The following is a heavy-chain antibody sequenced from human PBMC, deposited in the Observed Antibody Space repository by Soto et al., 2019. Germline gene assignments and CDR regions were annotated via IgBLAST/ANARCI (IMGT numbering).Heavy chain of an antibody. CDR2: IIPMLAVT. CDR3: SIGSWSAETFDI. J-gene: IGHJ3*02. D-gene: IGHD2-2*01. Sequence: QVHLVQSGAEVKKPGSSVKVSCKTAGGIFSTYTLIWVRQAPGQGLEWMGRIIPMLAVTNSAQRFQGRVTLTADKSTSTAFMELTSLRSDDTAVYYCSIGSWSAETFDIWGQGTMVTVSS. CDR1: GGIFSTYT. V-gene: IGHV1-69*02.